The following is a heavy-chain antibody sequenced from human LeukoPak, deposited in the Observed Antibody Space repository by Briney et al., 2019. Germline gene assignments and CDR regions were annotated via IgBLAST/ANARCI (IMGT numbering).Heavy chain of an antibody. J-gene: IGHJ6*02. CDR3: ASSAYCSSTSCYQDEYGMDV. Sequence: ASVKVSCKASGYTFTGYYMHWVRQAPGQGLEWMGWINPNSGGTNYAQKFQGRVTMTRDTSISTAYMVLSRLRSDDTAVYYCASSAYCSSTSCYQDEYGMDVWGQGTTVTVSS. V-gene: IGHV1-2*02. CDR1: GYTFTGYY. D-gene: IGHD2-2*01. CDR2: INPNSGGT.